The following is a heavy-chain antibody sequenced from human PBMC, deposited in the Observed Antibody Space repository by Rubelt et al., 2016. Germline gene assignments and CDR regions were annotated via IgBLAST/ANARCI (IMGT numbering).Heavy chain of an antibody. Sequence: QVQLQESGPGLVKPSETLSLTCTVSGGSISSYYWNWIRQPPGKGLEWIGNIYDSGSTNYNPSLKSRVTISVDTSKNQFSLKRHPLTGADTAVYYYARSTYFSPGSYYHCWGHGNLVIVSS. CDR2: IYDSGST. V-gene: IGHV4-59*12. J-gene: IGHJ4*01. CDR1: GGSISSYY. CDR3: ARSTYFSPGSYYHC. D-gene: IGHD3-10*01.